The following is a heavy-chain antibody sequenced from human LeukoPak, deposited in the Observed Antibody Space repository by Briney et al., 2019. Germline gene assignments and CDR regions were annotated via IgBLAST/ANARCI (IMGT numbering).Heavy chain of an antibody. J-gene: IGHJ4*02. D-gene: IGHD3-10*01. V-gene: IGHV3-23*01. CDR1: GFTFSTYA. CDR2: ITGSADRT. CDR3: AGPQVVVLNPFDY. Sequence: GGSLRLYCAASGFTFSTYAMSWVRQAPGKGLEWGSAITGSADRTHYADSVKGRFTISRDNSKNIVYLQMNSLRAKDTAVYFCAGPQVVVLNPFDYWGQGTLVTVSS.